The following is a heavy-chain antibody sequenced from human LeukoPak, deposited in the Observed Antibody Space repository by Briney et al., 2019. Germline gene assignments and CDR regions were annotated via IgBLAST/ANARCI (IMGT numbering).Heavy chain of an antibody. CDR3: ARLLGNLDY. CDR1: GYTFAGYY. J-gene: IGHJ4*02. Sequence: ASVKVPCKASGYTFAGYYIHWLRQAPGQGLEWMGWINPNSGGTNYAQKFQGRVTMTRDTSISTAYMELSRLRSDDTAVYYCARLLGNLDYWGQGTLVTVSS. CDR2: INPNSGGT. D-gene: IGHD2/OR15-2a*01. V-gene: IGHV1-2*02.